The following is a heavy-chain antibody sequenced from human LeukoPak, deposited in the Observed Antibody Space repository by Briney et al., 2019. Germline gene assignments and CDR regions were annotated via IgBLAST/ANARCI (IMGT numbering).Heavy chain of an antibody. J-gene: IGHJ4*02. CDR3: ARRGYYDSSGYVFDY. CDR1: GGSFSGYY. CDR2: INHSGST. V-gene: IGHV4-34*01. Sequence: SETLSLTCAVYGGSFSGYYWSWIRQPPGKGLEWIGEINHSGSTNYNPSLKSRVTISVDTSKNQFSLKLSSVTAADTAVYYCARRGYYDSSGYVFDYWGQGALVTVPS. D-gene: IGHD3-22*01.